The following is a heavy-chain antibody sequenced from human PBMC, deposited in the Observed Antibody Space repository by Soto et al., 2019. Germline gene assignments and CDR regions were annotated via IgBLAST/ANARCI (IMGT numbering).Heavy chain of an antibody. CDR2: ISSNGGST. CDR3: VKDSYYDSSGYSEYFQH. V-gene: IGHV3-64D*08. Sequence: GGSLRLSCSASGFTFSSYAMHWVRQAPGKGLEYVSAISSNGGSTYYADSVKGRFTISRDNSKNTLYLQMSSLRAEDTAVYYCVKDSYYDSSGYSEYFQHWGQGTLVTVSS. CDR1: GFTFSSYA. D-gene: IGHD3-22*01. J-gene: IGHJ1*01.